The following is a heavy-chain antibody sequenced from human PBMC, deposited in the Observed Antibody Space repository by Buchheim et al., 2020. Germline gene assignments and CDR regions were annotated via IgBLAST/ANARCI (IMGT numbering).Heavy chain of an antibody. J-gene: IGHJ4*02. D-gene: IGHD6-6*01. V-gene: IGHV3-21*01. Sequence: EVQLVESGGGLVKPGGSLRLSCAASGFTFSSYSMNWVRQAPGKGPEWVSSISSSSSYIYYADSMKGRFTISRDNAKNSPYLQMNSLRAEDTAVYYCARDWGVYSSSGSDYWGQGT. CDR3: ARDWGVYSSSGSDY. CDR2: ISSSSSYI. CDR1: GFTFSSYS.